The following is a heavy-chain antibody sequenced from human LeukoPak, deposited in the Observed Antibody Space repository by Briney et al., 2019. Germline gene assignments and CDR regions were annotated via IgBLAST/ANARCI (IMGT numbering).Heavy chain of an antibody. V-gene: IGHV3-48*03. CDR2: ISSSGSTI. CDR3: ARELVTTIIGDY. J-gene: IGHJ4*02. D-gene: IGHD5-24*01. CDR1: GFTFSGYE. Sequence: GGSLRPSCAAPGFTFSGYEMNWVRQAPGKGLEWVSYISSSGSTIYYADSVKGRFTISRDNAKNSLYLQMNSLRAEDTAVYYCARELVTTIIGDYWGQGTLVTVSS.